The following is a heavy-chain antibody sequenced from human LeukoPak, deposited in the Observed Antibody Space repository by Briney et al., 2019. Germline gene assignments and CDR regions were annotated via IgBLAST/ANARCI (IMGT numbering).Heavy chain of an antibody. J-gene: IGHJ3*02. Sequence: PSETLSLTCAVSGGSISSSSYYWGWIRQPPGKGLEWIGSIYYSGSTYYNPSLKSRVTISVDTSKNQFSLKLSSVTAADTAVYYCASKVVVIGAFDIWGQGTMVTVSS. D-gene: IGHD3-22*01. CDR3: ASKVVVIGAFDI. CDR1: GGSISSSSYY. CDR2: IYYSGST. V-gene: IGHV4-39*07.